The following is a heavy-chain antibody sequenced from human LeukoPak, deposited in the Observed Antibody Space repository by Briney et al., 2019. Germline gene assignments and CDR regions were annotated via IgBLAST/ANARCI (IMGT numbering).Heavy chain of an antibody. CDR3: ASERLSHFHY. V-gene: IGHV4-39*07. Sequence: SETLSLTCTVSGDSISSSDYYWSWIRQPPGKGLEWVGSISYSGTTYYNPSLESRITMSVDTSRNQFSLKLTSVTTADTAVYYCASERLSHFHYWGQGTLVTVSS. J-gene: IGHJ4*02. CDR1: GDSISSSDYY. D-gene: IGHD3-16*02. CDR2: ISYSGTT.